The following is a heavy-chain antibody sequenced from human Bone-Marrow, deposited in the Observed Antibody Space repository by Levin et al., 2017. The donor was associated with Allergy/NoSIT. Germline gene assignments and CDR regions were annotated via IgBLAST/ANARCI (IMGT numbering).Heavy chain of an antibody. V-gene: IGHV3-23*01. Sequence: GESLKISCEASGFTFSSYAPHWVRQAPGKGLEWISSISGSAGNTYYADSVKGRFTISRDISKNTVYLQMNSLRADDTAVYFCAKESTRYCSGTTCSHGRFGMDVWGQGTTVTVSS. CDR1: GFTFSSYA. J-gene: IGHJ6*02. CDR2: ISGSAGNT. CDR3: AKESTRYCSGTTCSHGRFGMDV. D-gene: IGHD2-2*01.